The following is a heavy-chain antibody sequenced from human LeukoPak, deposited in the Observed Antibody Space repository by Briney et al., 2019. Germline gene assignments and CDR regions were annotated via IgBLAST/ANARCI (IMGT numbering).Heavy chain of an antibody. Sequence: KSGRSLRLSCAASGFTFSSYGMHWVRQAPGKGLEWVSGMTGTGDTKYYADSVKGRFTISRDNSKNTLYLQMNSLRAEDTAVYYCARKTVEVYYGALDPWGQGALVTVSS. J-gene: IGHJ5*02. V-gene: IGHV3-23*01. CDR1: GFTFSSYG. D-gene: IGHD3-3*01. CDR3: ARKTVEVYYGALDP. CDR2: MTGTGDTK.